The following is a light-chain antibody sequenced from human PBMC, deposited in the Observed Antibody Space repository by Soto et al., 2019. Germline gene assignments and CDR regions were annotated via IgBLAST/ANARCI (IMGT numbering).Light chain of an antibody. V-gene: IGKV1-5*03. CDR3: QQYDSYPWT. J-gene: IGKJ1*01. CDR1: QSISSW. CDR2: KAS. Sequence: DIQMTQSPSTLSASVGDRVSITCRASQSISSWLAWYQQKAGKAPKLLIYKASNFESGVPSRFSGSGSGTEFTLTIRSLQPDDFATYYCQQYDSYPWTFGQGTKVEIK.